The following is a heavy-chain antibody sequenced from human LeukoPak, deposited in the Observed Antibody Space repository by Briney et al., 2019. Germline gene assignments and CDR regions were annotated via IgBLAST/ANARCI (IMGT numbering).Heavy chain of an antibody. J-gene: IGHJ5*02. CDR2: IYHSGST. CDR1: GGSISSGGYS. D-gene: IGHD6-13*01. CDR3: ARVKGDAAAGTNWFDP. V-gene: IGHV4-30-2*01. Sequence: PSQTLSLTCAVSGGSISSGGYSWSWIRQPPGKGLEWIGYIYHSGSTYYNPSLKSRVTISVDRSKNQFSLKLSSVTAADTAVYYCARVKGDAAAGTNWFDPWGQGTLVTVSS.